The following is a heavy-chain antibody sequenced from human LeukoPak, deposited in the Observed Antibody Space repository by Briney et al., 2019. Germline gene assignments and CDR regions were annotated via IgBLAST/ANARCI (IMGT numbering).Heavy chain of an antibody. CDR2: MYPNSGNT. J-gene: IGHJ4*02. V-gene: IGHV1-8*01. CDR1: VYTFTRYD. D-gene: IGHD1-26*01. CDR3: ARGVGWELLSYFDY. Sequence: ASVNVSCKASVYTFTRYDINWVRQATGQGLEWMGWMYPNSGNTGYAQKFQGRVTMTTDTSTSTAYMELRSLRSDDTAVYYCARGVGWELLSYFDYWGQGTLVTVSS.